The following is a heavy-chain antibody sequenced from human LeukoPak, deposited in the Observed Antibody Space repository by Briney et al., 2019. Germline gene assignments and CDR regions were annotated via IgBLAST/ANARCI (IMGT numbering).Heavy chain of an antibody. CDR3: AKDPLYDYDSSGSGSFDY. J-gene: IGHJ4*02. CDR2: ISGSGGST. Sequence: GGSLRLSCAASGFTFSSYAMSWVRQAPGKGLEWVSGISGSGGSTYYADSVKGRFTISRDNSKNTLYLQMNSLRAEDTAVYYCAKDPLYDYDSSGSGSFDYWGQGTLVTVSS. D-gene: IGHD3-22*01. V-gene: IGHV3-23*01. CDR1: GFTFSSYA.